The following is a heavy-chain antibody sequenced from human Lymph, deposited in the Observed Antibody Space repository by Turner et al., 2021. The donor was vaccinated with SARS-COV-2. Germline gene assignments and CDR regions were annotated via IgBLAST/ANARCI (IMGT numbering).Heavy chain of an antibody. CDR2: ISYDGSNK. CDR3: ARYASGGYFYYVMDV. CDR1: GFTFRTYA. D-gene: IGHD3-10*01. J-gene: IGHJ6*02. V-gene: IGHV3-30*04. Sequence: QVQLVESGGGVVQPGRSLRLPCSASGFTFRTYALYWVRPAPGKGLEWVAVISYDGSNKYYADSVKGRFTISRDNSKNTLYLQMNSLRAEDTAVYYCARYASGGYFYYVMDVWGQGTTVTVSS.